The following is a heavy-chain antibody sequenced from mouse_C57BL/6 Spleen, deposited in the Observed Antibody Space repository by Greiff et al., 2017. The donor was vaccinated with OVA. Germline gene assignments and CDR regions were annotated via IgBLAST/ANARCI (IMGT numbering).Heavy chain of an antibody. CDR2: IYPGNSDT. CDR3: TREAGDYFDY. D-gene: IGHD3-2*02. V-gene: IGHV1-5*01. J-gene: IGHJ2*01. CDR1: GYTFTSYW. Sequence: EVQLQESGTVLARPGASVKMSCKTSGYTFTSYWMHWVKQRPGQGLEWIGAIYPGNSDTSYNQKFKGKATLTAVTSASTAYMELSSLTNEDSAVYYCTREAGDYFDYWGQGTTLTVSS.